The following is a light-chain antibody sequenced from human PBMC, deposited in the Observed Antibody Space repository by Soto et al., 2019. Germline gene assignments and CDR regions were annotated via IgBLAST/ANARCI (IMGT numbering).Light chain of an antibody. Sequence: EIVMTQSPANLFVSPGERATLSCRASQTVSDDLAWYQQKPGQAPRLLIYGASTRATDIPARFSGGGSGTEFTLTISSLQSEDSAIYYCQQYHDWPPITFGPGNKVNI. CDR3: QQYHDWPPIT. V-gene: IGKV3-15*01. CDR2: GAS. J-gene: IGKJ3*01. CDR1: QTVSDD.